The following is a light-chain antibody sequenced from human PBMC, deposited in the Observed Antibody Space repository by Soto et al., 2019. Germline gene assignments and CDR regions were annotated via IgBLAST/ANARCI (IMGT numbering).Light chain of an antibody. V-gene: IGLV1-44*01. Sequence: QAVVTQPPSASGTPGQSVTISCSGSISNIGSNTVNWYQQLPRTAPKLLIFSNSQRPSGVPDRFSGSKSGNSASLAISGLQSEDEADYYCAVRDDSLNGPVFGGGTQLTVL. CDR2: SNS. J-gene: IGLJ7*01. CDR1: ISNIGSNT. CDR3: AVRDDSLNGPV.